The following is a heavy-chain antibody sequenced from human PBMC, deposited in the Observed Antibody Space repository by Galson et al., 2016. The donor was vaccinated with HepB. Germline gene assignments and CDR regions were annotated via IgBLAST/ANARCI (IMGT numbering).Heavy chain of an antibody. V-gene: IGHV2-70*01. Sequence: PALVNPTPTLTLTCTFSGFSLSTRAMCVGWIRQPPGKALEWLALIDWDGDKYYSKFLKTRLTISKETSKNQVVLTMTNVDPVDTGTYYCARTTFKAGWFDPWGQGTLVTVSS. CDR2: IDWDGDK. CDR1: GFSLSTRAMC. CDR3: ARTTFKAGWFDP. D-gene: IGHD6-25*01. J-gene: IGHJ5*02.